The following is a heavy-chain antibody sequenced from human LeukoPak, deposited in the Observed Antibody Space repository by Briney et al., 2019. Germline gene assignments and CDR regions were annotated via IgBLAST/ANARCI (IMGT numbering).Heavy chain of an antibody. CDR1: GGTFSSYA. V-gene: IGHV1-69*13. CDR3: ARMLLTHYDFHRGTFDP. D-gene: IGHD3-3*01. CDR2: IIPIFGTA. Sequence: GASVKVSCKASGGTFSSYAISWVRQAPGQGLEWMGGIIPIFGTANYAQKFQGRVTITADESTSTAYMELSSLRSEDTAVYYCARMLLTHYDFHRGTFDPWGQGTLVPVSS. J-gene: IGHJ5*02.